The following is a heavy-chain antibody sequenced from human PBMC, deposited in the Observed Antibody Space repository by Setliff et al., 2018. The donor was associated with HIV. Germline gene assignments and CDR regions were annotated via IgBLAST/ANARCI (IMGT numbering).Heavy chain of an antibody. CDR1: GGSISSSSHY. CDR3: ARHGIVVVIAISNWFDP. V-gene: IGHV4-39*01. J-gene: IGHJ5*02. Sequence: ETLSLTCTVFGGSISSSSHYWGWIRQPPGKGLEWIGSIYHSGSTHYNASLKSRVTISVDTSKNQFSLKLTSVTAADTAVYYCARHGIVVVIAISNWFDPWGQGTLVTVSS. CDR2: IYHSGST. D-gene: IGHD2-21*01.